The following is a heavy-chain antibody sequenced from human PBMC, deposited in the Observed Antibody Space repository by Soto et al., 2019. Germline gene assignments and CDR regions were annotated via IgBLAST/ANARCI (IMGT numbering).Heavy chain of an antibody. Sequence: GESLKISCAASGFTFSSYGMHWVRQAPGKGLEWVAVIWYDGSNKYYADSVKGRFTISRDNSKNTLYLQMNSLRAEDTAVYYCARDHELGINCYFDLWGRGTLVTVSS. V-gene: IGHV3-33*08. D-gene: IGHD7-27*01. CDR2: IWYDGSNK. CDR1: GFTFSSYG. CDR3: ARDHELGINCYFDL. J-gene: IGHJ2*01.